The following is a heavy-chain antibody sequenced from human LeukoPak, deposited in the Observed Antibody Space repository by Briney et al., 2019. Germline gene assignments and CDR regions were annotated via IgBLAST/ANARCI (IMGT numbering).Heavy chain of an antibody. J-gene: IGHJ4*02. D-gene: IGHD2-15*01. Sequence: GGSLRLSCAASGFTFRDHSMSWIRQAPGKGLEWVSYISSSAGNIYYADSVKGRFTIFRDNAKDLLFLQINSLRAEDTAVYYCARDERISHWGQGALVIVSS. CDR2: ISSSAGNI. V-gene: IGHV3-11*01. CDR3: ARDERISH. CDR1: GFTFRDHS.